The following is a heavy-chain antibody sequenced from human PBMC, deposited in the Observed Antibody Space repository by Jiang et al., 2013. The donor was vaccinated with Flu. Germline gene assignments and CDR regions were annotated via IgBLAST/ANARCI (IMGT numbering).Heavy chain of an antibody. D-gene: IGHD1-26*01. J-gene: IGHJ4*02. CDR3: ARDLGGSYFDY. CDR2: INPSGGST. V-gene: IGHV1-46*01. CDR1: GFTFTGYY. Sequence: GAEVKEPGASVKVSCKASGFTFTGYYMHWMRQAPGQGLEWMGVINPSGGSTTYAQKFQGRVTMTRDTSTSTVYMELSSLRSDDTAVYYCARDLGGSYFDYWGQGTLVTVSS.